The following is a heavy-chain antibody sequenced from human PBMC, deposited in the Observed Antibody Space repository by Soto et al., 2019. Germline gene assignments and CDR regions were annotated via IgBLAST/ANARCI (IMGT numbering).Heavy chain of an antibody. J-gene: IGHJ5*02. CDR3: AREACGYENSYSNSWFDP. D-gene: IGHD5-12*01. CDR2: INPSGGRT. CDR1: GYTFTSYY. V-gene: IGHV1-46*03. Sequence: QVQLVQSGAEVKKPGASVKVSCKASGYTFTSYYMHWVRQAPGQGLEWMGIINPSGGRTSYAQKFQVRVTMSRDTATNKVYLELSNLRSEDTAVYYCAREACGYENSYSNSWFDPFGQGTLVTESS.